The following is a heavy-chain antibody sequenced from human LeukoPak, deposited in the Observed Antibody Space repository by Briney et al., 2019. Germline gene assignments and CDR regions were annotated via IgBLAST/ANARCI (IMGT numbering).Heavy chain of an antibody. J-gene: IGHJ5*02. D-gene: IGHD3-22*01. CDR2: IYYSGST. CDR1: GGSISSYY. V-gene: IGHV4-59*01. Sequence: PSETLSLTCTVSGGSISSYYWSWIRQPPGKGLEWIGYIYYSGSTNYNPSLKSRVTISVDTSKHQFSLKLSSVTAADTAVYYCAREAHYYDSSGYYINWFDPWGQGTLVTVSS. CDR3: AREAHYYDSSGYYINWFDP.